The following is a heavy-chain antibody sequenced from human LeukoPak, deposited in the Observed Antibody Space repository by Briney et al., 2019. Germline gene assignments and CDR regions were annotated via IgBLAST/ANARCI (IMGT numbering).Heavy chain of an antibody. CDR3: AREAVTYGSGADPLDY. D-gene: IGHD3-10*01. CDR2: ISPSGGST. V-gene: IGHV1-46*01. J-gene: IGHJ4*02. Sequence: ASVKVSCKAFGYTFTSNYMHWVRQAPGQGPEWMGVISPSGGSTTYAQKFQGRVTLTRDMSTSTDYLELSSLRAEDTAVYYCAREAVTYGSGADPLDYWGQGTLVTVSS. CDR1: GYTFTSNY.